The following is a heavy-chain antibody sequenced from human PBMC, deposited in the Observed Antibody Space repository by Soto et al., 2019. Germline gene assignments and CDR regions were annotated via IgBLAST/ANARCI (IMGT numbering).Heavy chain of an antibody. CDR3: ARSHLDSGSWGNDY. J-gene: IGHJ4*02. Sequence: QVQLVQSGAEVKKPGSSVKVSCKAYGGTFGSYNISWVRQAPGQGLEWMGRIIPILGIANYAQKFQGRVTITADKSTSTAYMELSSLRSEDTAVYYCARSHLDSGSWGNDYWGQGTLVTVSS. CDR1: GGTFGSYN. V-gene: IGHV1-69*02. CDR2: IIPILGIA. D-gene: IGHD1-26*01.